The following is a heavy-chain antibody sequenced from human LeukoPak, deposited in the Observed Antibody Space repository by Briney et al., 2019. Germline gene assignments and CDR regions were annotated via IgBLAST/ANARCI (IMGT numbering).Heavy chain of an antibody. CDR2: INPNSGDT. CDR3: ARDYCSSTSCLFDY. D-gene: IGHD2-2*01. Sequence: ASVKVSCKASGGTFRSHSISWVRQAPGQGLEWMGRINPNSGDTNYAQKFQGRVTMTRDTSISTAYMELSRLRSDDTAVYYCARDYCSSTSCLFDYWGQGTLVTVSS. CDR1: GGTFRSHS. V-gene: IGHV1-2*06. J-gene: IGHJ4*02.